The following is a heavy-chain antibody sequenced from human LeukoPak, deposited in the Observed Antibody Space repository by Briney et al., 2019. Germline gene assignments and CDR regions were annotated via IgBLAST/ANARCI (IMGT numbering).Heavy chain of an antibody. CDR3: ARDWAGPPFRSWYFDL. D-gene: IGHD1-14*01. CDR2: INHSGST. CDR1: GGSFSGYY. V-gene: IGHV4-34*01. J-gene: IGHJ2*01. Sequence: SETLSLTCAVYGGSFSGYYWSWIRQPPGKGLEWIGEINHSGSTNYNPSLKSRVTISVDTSKNQFSLKLSSVTAADTAVYYCARDWAGPPFRSWYFDLWGRGTLVTVSS.